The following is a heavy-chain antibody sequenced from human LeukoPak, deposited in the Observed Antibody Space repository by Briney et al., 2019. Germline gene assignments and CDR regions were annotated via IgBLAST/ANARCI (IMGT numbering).Heavy chain of an antibody. Sequence: SETLSLTCTVSGGSISSYYWSWIRQPAGKGLEWIGRIYISGRTNYNPSLESRVTVSLDTSKNQFSLKLRSVTAADTAVYYCAKGPYTNFFDSWGHGTLVTVSS. D-gene: IGHD4-11*01. CDR2: IYISGRT. CDR3: AKGPYTNFFDS. J-gene: IGHJ4*01. CDR1: GGSISSYY. V-gene: IGHV4-4*07.